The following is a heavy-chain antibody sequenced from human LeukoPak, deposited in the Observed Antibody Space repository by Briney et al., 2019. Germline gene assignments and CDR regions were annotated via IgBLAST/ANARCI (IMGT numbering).Heavy chain of an antibody. CDR1: GGSISSYY. V-gene: IGHV4-4*07. CDR3: ARDGLPGYDSSGYYLN. Sequence: AETLSLTCTVSGGSISSYYWSWIRQPARKGLEWIGRIYTSGSTNYNPSLKSRVTISVDKSKNQFSLKLSSVTAADTAVYYCARDGLPGYDSSGYYLNWGQGTLVTVSS. CDR2: IYTSGST. D-gene: IGHD3-22*01. J-gene: IGHJ4*02.